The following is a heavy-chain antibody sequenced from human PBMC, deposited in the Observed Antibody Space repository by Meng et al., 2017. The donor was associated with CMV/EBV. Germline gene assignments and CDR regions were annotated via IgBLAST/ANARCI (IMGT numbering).Heavy chain of an antibody. CDR1: GFTVSSNY. D-gene: IGHD4-11*01. J-gene: IGHJ6*02. CDR3: ARGGTTSYPYGMDV. V-gene: IGHV3-53*01. Sequence: GGSLRLSCAASGFTVSSNYMSWVRQAPGKGLEWVSVIYSGGSTYYADSVKGRFTISRDNSKNTLYLQMNSLRAEDTAVYYCARGGTTSYPYGMDVWGQGTTVTV. CDR2: IYSGGST.